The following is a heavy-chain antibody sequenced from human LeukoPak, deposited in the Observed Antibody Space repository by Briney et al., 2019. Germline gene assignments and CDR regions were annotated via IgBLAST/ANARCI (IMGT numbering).Heavy chain of an antibody. CDR3: ARNLRLHTPRTFDI. V-gene: IGHV3-21*04. CDR1: GFTFSSFG. Sequence: GGSLRLSCVASGFTFSSFGMNWVRQAPGKGLEWVSSISSSSSYIYYADSVKGRFTISRDNAKNSLYLQMNSLRAEDTAVYYCARNLRLHTPRTFDIWGQGTMVTVSS. D-gene: IGHD5-24*01. J-gene: IGHJ3*02. CDR2: ISSSSSYI.